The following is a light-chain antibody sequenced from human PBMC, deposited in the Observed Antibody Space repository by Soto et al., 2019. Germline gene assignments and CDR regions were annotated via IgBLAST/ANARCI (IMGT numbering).Light chain of an antibody. CDR3: AAWDDSLNGVV. V-gene: IGLV1-44*01. CDR1: SSNIGSNT. Sequence: QSVLTQPPSASGTPGQRVTISCSGSSSNIGSNTVNWYQQFPGTAPKLLIYSNNQWPSGVPDRFSGSKSGTSASLAISGLQSEDEADYYCAAWDDSLNGVVFGGGTKVTVL. J-gene: IGLJ2*01. CDR2: SNN.